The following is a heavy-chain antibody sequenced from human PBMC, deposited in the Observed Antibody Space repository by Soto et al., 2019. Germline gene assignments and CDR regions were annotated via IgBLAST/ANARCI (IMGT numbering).Heavy chain of an antibody. CDR3: ARDLKEYCSDGKCNWFDP. Sequence: SETLSLTCTVSGASISTYYLSWIRQPPGKGLEWIGYISYSGSTNYNPSLKSRVTISFDASKNEISLQVRSATAADAAVYYCARDLKEYCSDGKCNWFDPWGQGTLVTVSS. V-gene: IGHV4-59*01. J-gene: IGHJ5*02. CDR2: ISYSGST. CDR1: GASISTYY. D-gene: IGHD2-15*01.